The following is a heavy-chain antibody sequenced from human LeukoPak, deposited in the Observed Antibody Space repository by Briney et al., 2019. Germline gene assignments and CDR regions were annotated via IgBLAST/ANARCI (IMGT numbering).Heavy chain of an antibody. J-gene: IGHJ3*02. Sequence: ASVKVSCKASGYTFTSYGISWVRQAPGQGLEWMGWISAYNGNTNYAQKLQGRVTMTTDTSTSTAYMELRSLRSDDTAVYYCARAAKCSSTSCYAQDDAFDIWGQGTMVTVFS. CDR3: ARAAKCSSTSCYAQDDAFDI. CDR2: ISAYNGNT. CDR1: GYTFTSYG. V-gene: IGHV1-18*01. D-gene: IGHD2-2*01.